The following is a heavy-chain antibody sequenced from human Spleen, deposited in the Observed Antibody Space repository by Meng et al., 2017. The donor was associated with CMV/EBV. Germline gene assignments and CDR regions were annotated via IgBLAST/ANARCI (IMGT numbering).Heavy chain of an antibody. CDR1: GGSFSGYC. Sequence: SETLSLTCAVYGGSFSGYCWSWIRQPPGKGLEWIGEIGEINHDGSPNYNPSLKSRVTISVDTSKNQVSLDLSSVSAADTAIYYCARVVRGLTHYLYYYAMDVWGQGTSVTVSS. J-gene: IGHJ6*02. CDR2: IGEINHDGSP. V-gene: IGHV4-34*01. CDR3: ARVVRGLTHYLYYYAMDV. D-gene: IGHD3-10*01.